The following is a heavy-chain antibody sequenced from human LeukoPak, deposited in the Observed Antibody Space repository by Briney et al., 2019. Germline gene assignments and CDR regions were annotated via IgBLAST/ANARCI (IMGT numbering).Heavy chain of an antibody. CDR1: GGTFSSYA. V-gene: IGHV1-69*05. Sequence: GASVKVSCKASGGTFSSYAISWVRQAPGQGLEWMGGIIPIFGTANYAQKLQGRVTMTTDTSTSTAYMELRSLRSDDTAVYYCARGHGASPTYYDFWSGYYTGPLVDPWGQGTLVTVSS. J-gene: IGHJ5*02. D-gene: IGHD3-3*01. CDR2: IIPIFGTA. CDR3: ARGHGASPTYYDFWSGYYTGPLVDP.